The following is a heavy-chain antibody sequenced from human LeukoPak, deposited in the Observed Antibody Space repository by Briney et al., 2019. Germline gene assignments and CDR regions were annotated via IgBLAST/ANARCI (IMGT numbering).Heavy chain of an antibody. CDR1: GGTFSSYA. CDR2: IIPIFGTA. Sequence: SVKVSCKASGGTFSSYAISWVRQAPGQGLEWMGRIIPIFGTANYAQKFQGRVTITTDESTSTAYMELSSLRSEDTAVYYCARLGQMATDLSDYWGQGTLVTVSS. V-gene: IGHV1-69*05. D-gene: IGHD5-24*01. J-gene: IGHJ4*02. CDR3: ARLGQMATDLSDY.